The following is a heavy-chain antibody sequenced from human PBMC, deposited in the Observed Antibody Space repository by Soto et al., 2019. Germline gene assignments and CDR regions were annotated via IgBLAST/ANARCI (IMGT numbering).Heavy chain of an antibody. CDR1: GFTFSDHY. CDR3: ARVVGPGDSYGYGEY. D-gene: IGHD5-18*01. CDR2: ISSSGSTI. V-gene: IGHV3-11*01. J-gene: IGHJ4*02. Sequence: QVQLVESGGGLVKPGGSLRLSCAVSGFTFSDHYMSWIRQAPGKGLEWVSYISSSGSTIYYADSVKGRFTISRDDAKNSLFLQMNSLRAEDTAVYYCARVVGPGDSYGYGEYWGQGAQVTVSS.